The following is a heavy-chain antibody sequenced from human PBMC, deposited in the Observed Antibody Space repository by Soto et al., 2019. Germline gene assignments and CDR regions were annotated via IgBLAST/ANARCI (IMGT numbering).Heavy chain of an antibody. CDR3: ARVAAHCTNGVCYVNWFDP. CDR1: GYTFTSYG. V-gene: IGHV1-18*01. CDR2: ISAYNGNT. Sequence: ASVKVSCKASGYTFTSYGISWVRQAPGQGLEWMGWISAYNGNTNYAQKLQGRVTMTTDTSTSTAYMELRSLRSDDTAVYYCARVAAHCTNGVCYVNWFDPWGQGTLVTVSS. J-gene: IGHJ5*02. D-gene: IGHD2-8*01.